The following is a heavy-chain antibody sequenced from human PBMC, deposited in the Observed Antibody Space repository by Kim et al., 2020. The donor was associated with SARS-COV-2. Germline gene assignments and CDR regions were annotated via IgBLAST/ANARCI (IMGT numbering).Heavy chain of an antibody. CDR2: IIPIFGTA. D-gene: IGHD3-22*01. CDR3: ARGDDSSGYYPDGFQH. Sequence: SVKVSCKASGGTFSSYAISWVRQAPGQGLEWMGGIIPIFGTANYAQKFQGRVTITADESTSTAYMELSSLRSEDTAVYYCARGDDSSGYYPDGFQHWGQGTLVTVSS. V-gene: IGHV1-69*13. J-gene: IGHJ1*01. CDR1: GGTFSSYA.